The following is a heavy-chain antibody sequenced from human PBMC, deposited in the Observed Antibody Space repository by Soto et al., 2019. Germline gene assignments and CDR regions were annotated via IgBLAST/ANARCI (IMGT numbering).Heavy chain of an antibody. D-gene: IGHD1-26*01. V-gene: IGHV3-53*01. CDR2: ISGGGRT. CDR3: ARHHSRSYPWASDV. J-gene: IGHJ3*01. Sequence: EVQLVESGGGLIQPGGSLRLSCAVSEFTVSVNYMSGVRQAPGKGLEWVSLISGGGRTYYADSVKGRFTISRDNSKNTLYLQTKSLRAEDTAMYFCARHHSRSYPWASDVWGPGTMVTVSS. CDR1: EFTVSVNY.